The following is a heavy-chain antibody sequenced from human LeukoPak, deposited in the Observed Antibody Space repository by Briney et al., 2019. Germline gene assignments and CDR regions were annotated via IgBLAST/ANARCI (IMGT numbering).Heavy chain of an antibody. Sequence: PGGSLRLSCEASGFTVSRNYMSWVRQAPGKGLEWVSVISSGDTTYYADSVKGRFTISRDSSKNTLYLQMNSLRAEDTAVYFCARGPRLERHGMDVWGQGTTVTVSS. D-gene: IGHD1-1*01. CDR3: ARGPRLERHGMDV. CDR1: GFTVSRNY. J-gene: IGHJ6*02. CDR2: ISSGDTT. V-gene: IGHV3-66*01.